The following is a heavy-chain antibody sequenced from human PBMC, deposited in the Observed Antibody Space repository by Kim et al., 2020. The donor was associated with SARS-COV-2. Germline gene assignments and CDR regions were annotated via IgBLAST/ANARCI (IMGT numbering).Heavy chain of an antibody. CDR2: ST. Sequence: STNYNPSLKSRVTISVDTSRNQFSLKLNSVTAADTAVYYCAKQGSGSYFDSWGQGTLVTVSS. V-gene: IGHV4-4*09. CDR3: AKQGSGSYFDS. J-gene: IGHJ4*02. D-gene: IGHD3-10*01.